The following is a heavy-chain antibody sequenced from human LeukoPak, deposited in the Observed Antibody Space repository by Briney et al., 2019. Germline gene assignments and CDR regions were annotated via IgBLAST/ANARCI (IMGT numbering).Heavy chain of an antibody. Sequence: AGGSLRLSCAASGFTFSSYAMSWVRQAPGKGLEWVSVIYSGGSTYYADSVKGRFTISRDNSKNTLYLQMNSLRAEDTAVYYCARDRPFDYWGQGTLVTVSS. V-gene: IGHV3-53*01. J-gene: IGHJ4*02. CDR1: GFTFSSYA. CDR3: ARDRPFDY. CDR2: IYSGGST.